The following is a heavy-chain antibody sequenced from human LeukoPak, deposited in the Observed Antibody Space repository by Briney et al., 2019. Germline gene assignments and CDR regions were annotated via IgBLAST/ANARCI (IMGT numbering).Heavy chain of an antibody. D-gene: IGHD1-26*01. J-gene: IGHJ6*03. CDR1: GYSFTGHY. CDR2: INPKSGGT. V-gene: IGHV1-2*02. CDR3: ARHPGDFTGIVNYYYMDV. Sequence: ASVKVSCKASGYSFTGHYMHWVRQAPGQGLEWMGWINPKSGGTNYAQKFQGRVTMTRDTSISTAYMDMNSLRPEDTAVYYCARHPGDFTGIVNYYYMDVWGKGTTVTVSS.